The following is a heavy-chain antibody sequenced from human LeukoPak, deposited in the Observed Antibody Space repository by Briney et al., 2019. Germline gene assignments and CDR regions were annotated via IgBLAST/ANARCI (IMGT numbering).Heavy chain of an antibody. Sequence: GGSLPLSCAASGFTFSRNSMNWVRQAAGKGLECVSSISLIRSYIYYADSVKGRFTISRDNATNSLYLQMNSLRAQDTAVYYCARGRAVTTYYYYGMDVWCKGTTVTVSS. J-gene: IGHJ6*04. CDR2: ISLIRSYI. V-gene: IGHV3-21*01. CDR3: ARGRAVTTYYYYGMDV. CDR1: GFTFSRNS. D-gene: IGHD4-17*01.